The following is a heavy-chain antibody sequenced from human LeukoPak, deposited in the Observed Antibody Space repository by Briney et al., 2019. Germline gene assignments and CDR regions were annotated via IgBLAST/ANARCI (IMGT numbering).Heavy chain of an antibody. Sequence: PSETLSLTCTVSGGSISSYYWSWVRQAPGKGLEWVSAISGSGGSTYYADSVKGRFTISRDNSKNTLYLQMNSLRAEDTAVYYCASGYSSGLDAFDIWGQGTMVTVSS. CDR1: GGSISSYY. J-gene: IGHJ3*02. CDR3: ASGYSSGLDAFDI. CDR2: ISGSGGST. V-gene: IGHV3-23*01. D-gene: IGHD6-19*01.